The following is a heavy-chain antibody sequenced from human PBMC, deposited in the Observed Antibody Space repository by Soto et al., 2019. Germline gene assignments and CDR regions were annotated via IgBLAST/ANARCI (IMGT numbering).Heavy chain of an antibody. D-gene: IGHD2-2*01. CDR1: GFTFISYA. J-gene: IGHJ6*02. CDR2: IGESGTPT. CDR3: ARYIPGVRYYGMDV. V-gene: IGHV3-23*01. Sequence: GSLRLSCAASGFTFISYAMKWVLQAPGKGLEWVSLIGESGTPTYYADSVKGRFTISRDNSGNTLFLEMYSLRAEDTAVYYCARYIPGVRYYGMDVWGQGTTVTVSS.